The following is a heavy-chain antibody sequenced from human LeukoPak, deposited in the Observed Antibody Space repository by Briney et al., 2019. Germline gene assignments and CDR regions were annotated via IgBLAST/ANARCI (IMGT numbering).Heavy chain of an antibody. D-gene: IGHD3-10*01. Sequence: SETLSLTCTVSGGSISLYYWSWVRQPAGKGLEWIGRVYTSGSSNYNPSLESRVTMSLDTSTHQFSLKLTSVTAADTAVYYCASATRSFYGLDVWGQGATVTVSS. CDR3: ASATRSFYGLDV. J-gene: IGHJ6*02. CDR1: GGSISLYY. CDR2: VYTSGSS. V-gene: IGHV4-4*07.